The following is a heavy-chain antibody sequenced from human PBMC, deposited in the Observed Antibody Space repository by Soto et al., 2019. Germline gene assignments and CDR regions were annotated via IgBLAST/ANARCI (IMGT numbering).Heavy chain of an antibody. CDR2: TRPKRGTT. CDR3: ARVGYDYVWGSYRCDAFDI. V-gene: IGHV1-8*01. J-gene: IGHJ3*02. D-gene: IGHD3-16*02. CDR1: GYTFTSYD. Sequence: GASVKVSCKASGYTFTSYDINWLRQATGQGLEWMEWTRPKRGTTGYAQKSQGRATRTRNTSISTAYMELSSLRSEDTAMYYCARVGYDYVWGSYRCDAFDIWGQGTMVTVSS.